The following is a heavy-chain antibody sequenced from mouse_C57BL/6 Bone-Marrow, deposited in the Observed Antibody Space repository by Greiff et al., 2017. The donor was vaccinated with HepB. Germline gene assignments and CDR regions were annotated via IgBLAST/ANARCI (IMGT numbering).Heavy chain of an antibody. D-gene: IGHD2-1*01. J-gene: IGHJ3*01. CDR2: INPNNGGT. Sequence: VQLQQSGPELVKPGASVKISCKASGYTFTDYYMNWVKQSHGKSVEWIGDINPNNGGTSYNQKFKGKATLTVDKSSSTAYMELRSLTSEDSAVYYCARYLYGNYDWFAYWGQGTLVTVSA. CDR1: GYTFTDYY. V-gene: IGHV1-26*01. CDR3: ARYLYGNYDWFAY.